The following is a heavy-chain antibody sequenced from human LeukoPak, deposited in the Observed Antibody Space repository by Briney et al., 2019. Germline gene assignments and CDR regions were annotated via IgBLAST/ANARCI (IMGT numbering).Heavy chain of an antibody. CDR1: GGSISSGSYY. D-gene: IGHD3-9*01. V-gene: IGHV4-61*02. CDR2: IYTSGST. J-gene: IGHJ3*02. CDR3: ARGDRNRYDILTGYYRPGGGHAFDI. Sequence: SETLSLTCTVSGGSISSGSYYWSWIRQPAGKGLEWIGRIYTSGSTNYNPSLKSRVTISVDTSKNQFSLKLSSVTAADTAVYYCARGDRNRYDILTGYYRPGGGHAFDIWGQGTMVTVSS.